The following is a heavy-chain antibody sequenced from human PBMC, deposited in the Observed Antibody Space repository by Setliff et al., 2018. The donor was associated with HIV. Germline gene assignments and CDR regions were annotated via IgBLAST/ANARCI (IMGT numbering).Heavy chain of an antibody. J-gene: IGHJ4*02. V-gene: IGHV4-59*01. CDR1: SGSISYYY. Sequence: SETLSLTCNVSSGSISYYYWSWVRQPPGRGLEWIGYVSHSGSTSYNPSLNSRVTMSVDTSRDQFSLKVRSVTAADTAVYYCARDQRLSYWGQGTLVTVSS. CDR3: ARDQRLSY. CDR2: VSHSGST.